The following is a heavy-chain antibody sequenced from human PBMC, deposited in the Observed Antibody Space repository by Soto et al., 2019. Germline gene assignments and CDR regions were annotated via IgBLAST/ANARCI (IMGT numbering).Heavy chain of an antibody. Sequence: SETLSLTCTVSGGSISSSSYYWGWIRQPPGKGLEWIGSIYYSGSTYYNPSLKSRVTISVDTSKNQFSLKLSSVTAADTAVYYCASQNNPYYYYGMDVWGQGTTVTVSS. CDR3: ASQNNPYYYYGMDV. J-gene: IGHJ6*02. CDR1: GGSISSSSYY. D-gene: IGHD1-1*01. V-gene: IGHV4-39*01. CDR2: IYYSGST.